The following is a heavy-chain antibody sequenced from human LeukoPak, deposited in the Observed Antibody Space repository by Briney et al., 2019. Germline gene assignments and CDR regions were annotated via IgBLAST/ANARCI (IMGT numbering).Heavy chain of an antibody. CDR3: ARLMDV. J-gene: IGHJ6*04. CDR1: GYSFTSYR. CDR2: IHPGDSDA. Sequence: GESLEISCKGSGYSFTSYRIGWVRQMPGKGLEWMGIIHPGDSDAGYGPSFQGQVTISVDKSISTAYLQWSSLKASDTAMYYCARLMDVWGKGTTVTVSS. V-gene: IGHV5-51*01.